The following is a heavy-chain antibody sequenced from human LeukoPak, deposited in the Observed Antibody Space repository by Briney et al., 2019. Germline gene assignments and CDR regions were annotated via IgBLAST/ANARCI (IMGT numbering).Heavy chain of an antibody. D-gene: IGHD6-13*01. CDR3: ARVPYSSSRFGNWYFDL. J-gene: IGHJ2*01. V-gene: IGHV1-8*03. CDR1: GYTFTSYD. Sequence: APVKVSCKASGYTFTSYDINWVRQATGRGLEWMGWMNPNSGNTGYAQKFQGRVTITRNTSISTAYMELSSLRSEDTAVYYCARVPYSSSRFGNWYFDLWGRGTLVTVSS. CDR2: MNPNSGNT.